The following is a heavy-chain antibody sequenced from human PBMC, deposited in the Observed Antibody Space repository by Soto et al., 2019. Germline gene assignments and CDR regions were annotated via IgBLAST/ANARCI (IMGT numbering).Heavy chain of an antibody. CDR3: ARGSSVVITLFDY. CDR1: RFTLSSYA. Sequence: GGSLRLSCAASRFTLSSYAMHWVRQAPGKGLEWVAVSSYDGSNKYYADSVKGQFTISRDNSKNTLYLQMNSLSAEDTAVYYCARGSSVVITLFDYWGQGTLVTVSS. D-gene: IGHD3-22*01. J-gene: IGHJ4*02. CDR2: SSYDGSNK. V-gene: IGHV3-30-3*01.